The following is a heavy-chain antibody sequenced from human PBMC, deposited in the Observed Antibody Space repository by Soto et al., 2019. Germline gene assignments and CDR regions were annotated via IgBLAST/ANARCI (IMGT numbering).Heavy chain of an antibody. D-gene: IGHD1-26*01. CDR1: GGSFSGYY. CDR3: ARGQGGSHGDSDY. V-gene: IGHV4-34*01. Sequence: PSQTLSLTCAVYGGSFSGYYWSWIRQPPGKGLEWIGEINHSGSTNYNPSLKSRVTISVDTSKNQFSLKLSSVTAADSAVYYCARGQGGSHGDSDYWGQGTLVRVSS. J-gene: IGHJ4*02. CDR2: INHSGST.